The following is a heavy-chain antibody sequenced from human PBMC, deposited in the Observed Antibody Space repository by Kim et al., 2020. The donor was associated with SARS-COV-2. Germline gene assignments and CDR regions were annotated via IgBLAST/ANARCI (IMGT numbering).Heavy chain of an antibody. CDR2: INPYGSIT. V-gene: IGHV3-74*01. Sequence: GGSLRLSCAASGFTFSSEWMHWVRQGPGMGLVWVSRINPYGSITNSEDSVKGRFTISRDNAKNTLYLQMNSLRAKDTALYYCARGILRTKGAFDIWGQGGIVTVSS. J-gene: IGHJ3*02. CDR1: GFTFSSEW. D-gene: IGHD1-26*01. CDR3: ARGILRTKGAFDI.